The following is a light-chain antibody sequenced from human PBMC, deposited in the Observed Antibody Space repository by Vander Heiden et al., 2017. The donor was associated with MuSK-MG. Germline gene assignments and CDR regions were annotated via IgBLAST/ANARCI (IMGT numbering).Light chain of an antibody. V-gene: IGLV2-8*01. J-gene: IGLJ2*01. CDR1: SSDVGAYIF. Sequence: QPALTQPPSASGSPGQSVTISCTGTSSDVGAYIFVSWYQPHPGKAPTLIIYEVTKRPSGVPDRFSGSKSGNTASLTVSGLQPEDEADYYCGAYAGKKVVVFGGGTKLTVL. CDR3: GAYAGKKVVV. CDR2: EVT.